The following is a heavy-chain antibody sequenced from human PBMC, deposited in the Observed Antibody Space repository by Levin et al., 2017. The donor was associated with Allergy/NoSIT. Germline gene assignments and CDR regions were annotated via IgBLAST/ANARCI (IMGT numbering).Heavy chain of an antibody. CDR3: ARGHRVVDPAALFRRKGDSNWFDP. J-gene: IGHJ5*02. V-gene: IGHV4-34*01. CDR1: GGSFSSYY. D-gene: IGHD2-2*01. Sequence: SETLSLTCAVYGGSFSSYYWSWIRQPPGKGLEWIGEINHRGRTNYKSSLKSRVTISVDTSKNQFSLKLNSVTAADTSVYYCARGHRVVDPAALFRRKGDSNWFDPWGQGTLVIVSS. CDR2: INHRGRT.